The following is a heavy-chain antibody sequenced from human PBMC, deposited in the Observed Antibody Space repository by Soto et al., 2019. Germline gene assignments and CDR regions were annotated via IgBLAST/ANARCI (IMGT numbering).Heavy chain of an antibody. D-gene: IGHD5-12*01. V-gene: IGHV1-69*13. CDR1: GGTFSSYA. CDR2: VIPIFGTA. J-gene: IGHJ6*02. Sequence: SVKVSCKASGGTFSSYAISWVRQAPGQGLEWMGGVIPIFGTANYAQKFQGRVTITADESTSTAYMELSSLRSEDTAVYYCARGIVVATIRATYRSYYYDGMDVWGQGTTVTVS. CDR3: ARGIVVATIRATYRSYYYDGMDV.